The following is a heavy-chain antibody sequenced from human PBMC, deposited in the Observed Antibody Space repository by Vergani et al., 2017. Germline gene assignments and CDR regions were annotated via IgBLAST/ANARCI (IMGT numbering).Heavy chain of an antibody. V-gene: IGHV4-39*01. D-gene: IGHD6-19*01. CDR3: ARHSTVEWLVKLGWIDP. Sequence: QLQLQESGPGLVKPSATLSLTCSVSGASIRSSNYYWGWIRQPPGKGLEWIASIYYSGSTYYNTSLKSRVTISVDTSKNQFSLKLSSVTAADTAVYFGARHSTVEWLVKLGWIDPWGQGILVTVSS. CDR1: GASIRSSNYY. J-gene: IGHJ5*02. CDR2: IYYSGST.